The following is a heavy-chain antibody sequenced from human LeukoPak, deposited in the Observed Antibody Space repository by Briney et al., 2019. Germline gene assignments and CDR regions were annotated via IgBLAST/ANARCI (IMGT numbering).Heavy chain of an antibody. CDR2: IYTSGST. J-gene: IGHJ4*02. V-gene: IGHV4-4*07. Sequence: KTSETLSLTCTVSGGSISSYYWSWIRQPAGKGLECIGRIYTSGSTRYDPSLQSRVTMSVDTSKNQFSLNLSSVTAADTAVYYCARVRGTGNDSGYFDYWGQGTLVTVSS. D-gene: IGHD1-1*01. CDR1: GGSISSYY. CDR3: ARVRGTGNDSGYFDY.